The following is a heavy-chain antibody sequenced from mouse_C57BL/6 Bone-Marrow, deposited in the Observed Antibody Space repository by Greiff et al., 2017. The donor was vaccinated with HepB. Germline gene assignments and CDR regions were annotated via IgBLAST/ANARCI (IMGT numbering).Heavy chain of an antibody. D-gene: IGHD2-4*01. CDR1: GFTFSDFY. J-gene: IGHJ4*01. CDR3: ARDDYDYASYAMDY. Sequence: EVNVVESGGGLVQSGRSLRLSCATSGFTFSDFYMEWVRQAPGKGLEWIAASRNKANDYTTEYSASVKGRFIVSRDTSQSILYLQMNALRAEDTAIYYCARDDYDYASYAMDYWGQGTSVTVSS. V-gene: IGHV7-1*01. CDR2: SRNKANDYTT.